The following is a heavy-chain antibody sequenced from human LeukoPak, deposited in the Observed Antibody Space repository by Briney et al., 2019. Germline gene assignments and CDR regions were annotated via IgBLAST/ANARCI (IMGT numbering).Heavy chain of an antibody. CDR3: ARERSVPYYYYYYMDV. Sequence: PGRSLRLSCAASGFTFSSYGMHWVRQAPGKGLEWVAVISYDGSNKYYADSVKGRFTISRDNAKNTLYLQMNSLRAEDTAVYYCARERSVPYYYYYYMDVWGKGTTVTISS. V-gene: IGHV3-30*03. J-gene: IGHJ6*03. CDR2: ISYDGSNK. CDR1: GFTFSSYG.